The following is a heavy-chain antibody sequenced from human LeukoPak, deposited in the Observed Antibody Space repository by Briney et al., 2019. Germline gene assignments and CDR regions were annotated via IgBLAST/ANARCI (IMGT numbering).Heavy chain of an antibody. CDR1: GGSISSYY. Sequence: SETLSLTCTVSGGSISSYYWSWMRQPPGKGLEWIGYIYYSGSTNYNPSLKSRVTISVDTSKNQFSLKLSSVTAADTAVYYCARDPGIAAAGMVEYYYYGMDVWGQGTTVTVSS. CDR3: ARDPGIAAAGMVEYYYYGMDV. D-gene: IGHD6-13*01. CDR2: IYYSGST. V-gene: IGHV4-59*01. J-gene: IGHJ6*02.